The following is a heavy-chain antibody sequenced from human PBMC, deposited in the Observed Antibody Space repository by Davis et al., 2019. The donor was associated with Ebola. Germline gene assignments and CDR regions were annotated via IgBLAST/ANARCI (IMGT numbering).Heavy chain of an antibody. V-gene: IGHV3-23*01. CDR1: GGTFSNYA. CDR3: AEGGTNNFLGAN. CDR2: ISASGADI. D-gene: IGHD2-8*01. J-gene: IGHJ4*02. Sequence: SCKASGGTFSNYAMSWVRQAPGGGLEWVSGISASGADIKYADSVRGRFSISRDDSKNTLYLQMDSLRAEDTAVFYCAEGGTNNFLGANWGQGTLVTVSS.